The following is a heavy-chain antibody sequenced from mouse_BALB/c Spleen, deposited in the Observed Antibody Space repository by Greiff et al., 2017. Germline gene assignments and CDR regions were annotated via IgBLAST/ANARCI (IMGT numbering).Heavy chain of an antibody. Sequence: EVKLEESGGGLVKPGGSLKLSCAASGFTFSDYYMYWVRQTPEKRLEWVATISDGGSYTYYPDSVKGRFTISRDNAKNNLYLQMSSLKSEDTAMYYCASVLRLRAYYAMDYWGQGTSVTVSS. CDR2: ISDGGSYT. V-gene: IGHV5-4*02. J-gene: IGHJ4*01. CDR3: ASVLRLRAYYAMDY. D-gene: IGHD1-2*01. CDR1: GFTFSDYY.